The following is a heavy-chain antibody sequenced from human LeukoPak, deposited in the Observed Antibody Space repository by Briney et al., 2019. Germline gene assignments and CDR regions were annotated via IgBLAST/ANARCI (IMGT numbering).Heavy chain of an antibody. CDR2: ISGSGGST. J-gene: IGHJ6*02. CDR3: AKDLPYGTYYYYGMDV. CDR1: GFTFSSYA. D-gene: IGHD1-1*01. Sequence: GGSLRLSCAASGFTFSSYAMSWVRQAPGKGLEWVSAISGSGGSTYYADSVKGRFTISRDNSKNTLYPQMNSLRAEDTAVYYCAKDLPYGTYYYYGMDVWGQGTTVTVSS. V-gene: IGHV3-23*01.